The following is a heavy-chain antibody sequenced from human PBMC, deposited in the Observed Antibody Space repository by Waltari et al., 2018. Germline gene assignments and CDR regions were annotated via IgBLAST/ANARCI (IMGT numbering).Heavy chain of an antibody. CDR3: TRDVSSIYFDY. CDR2: IWHDGRKD. Sequence: QVPLVESGGGVVQPGRSLRLSCAASGFTFSDYGFPWVRQDPGKGLEWVALIWHDGRKDFYADSVKGRFTISRDNSRNTMYMQMNSLRAEDTAVYYCTRDVSSIYFDYWGQGTLVTVSS. V-gene: IGHV3-33*01. J-gene: IGHJ4*02. D-gene: IGHD6-19*01. CDR1: GFTFSDYG.